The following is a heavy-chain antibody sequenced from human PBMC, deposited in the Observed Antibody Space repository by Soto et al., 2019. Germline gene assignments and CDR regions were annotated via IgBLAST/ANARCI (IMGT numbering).Heavy chain of an antibody. CDR1: GFTLSYHY. Sequence: PGGSLRLSCAASGFTLSYHYMSWIRQAPGKGLEWVSFSSNSGTFTKYADSVNGRFTISRDNAKNSLYLQINSLRGEDTAIYFCARSGDNYNVLDYWGPGTPVTVSS. J-gene: IGHJ4*02. CDR2: SSNSGTFT. D-gene: IGHD3-10*02. CDR3: ARSGDNYNVLDY. V-gene: IGHV3-11*03.